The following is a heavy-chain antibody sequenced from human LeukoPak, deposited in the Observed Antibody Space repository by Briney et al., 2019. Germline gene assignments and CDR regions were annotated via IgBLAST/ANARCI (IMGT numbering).Heavy chain of an antibody. CDR1: GFTFSSYA. J-gene: IGHJ3*02. V-gene: IGHV3-30-3*01. D-gene: IGHD6-25*01. CDR2: ISYDGSNK. CDR3: ARRSKKELSTQRAFDI. Sequence: PGGSLRLSCAASGFTFSSYAMHWVRQAPGKGLEWVAVISYDGSNKYYADSVKGRFIIPGDNSKNTLYLQMNSLRAEDTAVYYCARRSKKELSTQRAFDIWGQGTMVTVSS.